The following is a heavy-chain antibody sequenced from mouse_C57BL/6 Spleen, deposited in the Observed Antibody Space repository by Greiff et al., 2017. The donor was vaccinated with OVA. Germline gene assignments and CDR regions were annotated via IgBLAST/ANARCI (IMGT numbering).Heavy chain of an antibody. CDR1: GYTFTSYW. CDR2: NDPSDSYT. J-gene: IGHJ4*01. D-gene: IGHD2-4*01. CDR3: ARPYDYDRGYYAMDY. V-gene: IGHV1-59*01. Sequence: QVQLQQSGAELVRPGTSVKLSCKASGYTFTSYWMHWVKQRPGQGLEWIGVNDPSDSYTNYNQKFKGKATLTVDTSSSTAYMQLSSLTSEDSAVYYCARPYDYDRGYYAMDYWGQGTSVTVSS.